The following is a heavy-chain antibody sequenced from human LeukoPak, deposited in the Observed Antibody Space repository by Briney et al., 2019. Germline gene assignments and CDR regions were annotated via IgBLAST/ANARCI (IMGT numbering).Heavy chain of an antibody. V-gene: IGHV1-8*01. J-gene: IGHJ4*02. Sequence: GASVKVSCKASGYTFTSYDINWVRQATGQGLEWMGWMNPNSGTTGYAQKFQGRVTMTTNTSISTAYMELSSLRSEDTAVYYCAREDGSDYDSNYWGQGTLVTVSS. CDR2: MNPNSGTT. CDR1: GYTFTSYD. CDR3: AREDGSDYDSNY. D-gene: IGHD3-22*01.